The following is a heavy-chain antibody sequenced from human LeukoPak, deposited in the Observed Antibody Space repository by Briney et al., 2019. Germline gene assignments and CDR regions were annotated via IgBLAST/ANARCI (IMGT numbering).Heavy chain of an antibody. J-gene: IGHJ4*02. CDR2: IKQDGSEK. Sequence: PGGSLRLSCAASGFTFSSYRMSWVRQAPGKGLEWVANIKQDGSEKYYVDSVKGRFTISRDNAKNSLYLQMNSLRAEDTAVYYCARGGVLRYFDWSDYWGQGTLVTVSS. CDR1: GFTFSSYR. V-gene: IGHV3-7*01. D-gene: IGHD3-9*01. CDR3: ARGGVLRYFDWSDY.